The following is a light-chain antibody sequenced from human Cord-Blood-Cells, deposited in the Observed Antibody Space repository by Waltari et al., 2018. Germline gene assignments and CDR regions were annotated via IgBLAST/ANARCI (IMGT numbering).Light chain of an antibody. J-gene: IGLJ1*01. CDR1: SSDVGGYNY. CDR3: SSYTSSSTFV. V-gene: IGLV2-14*01. Sequence: QSALTQPASVSGSPGQSITISCTGTSSDVGGYNYFSWYQQHPGKAPKLMIYDVSKRPSGVSNRFSGSKSGNTASLTISELQAEDEADYYCSSYTSSSTFVFGTGTKVTVL. CDR2: DVS.